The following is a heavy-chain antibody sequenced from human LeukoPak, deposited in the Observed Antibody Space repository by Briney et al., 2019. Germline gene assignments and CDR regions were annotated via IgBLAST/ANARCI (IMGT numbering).Heavy chain of an antibody. CDR2: IKQDGSEK. CDR1: GGSFSGYY. J-gene: IGHJ4*02. V-gene: IGHV3-7*03. CDR3: ARSQVVVASYYFDY. Sequence: PSETLSLTCAVYGGSFSGYYWSWIRQPPGKGLEWVANIKQDGSEKYYVDSVKGRFTISRDNAKNSLYLQMNSLRAEDTAVYYCARSQVVVASYYFDYWGQGTLVTVSS. D-gene: IGHD2-15*01.